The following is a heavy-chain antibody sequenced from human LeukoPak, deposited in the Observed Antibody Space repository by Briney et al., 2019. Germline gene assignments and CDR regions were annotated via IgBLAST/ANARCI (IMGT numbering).Heavy chain of an antibody. Sequence: GGSLRLSCAASGFTFSSYTMSWVRQAPGKGLEWVSTISGSGGSTYYADSVKGRFTISRDNSKKMLYLQMNSLRAEDTAVYYCAKGAGAGTIDYWGQGTLVTVSS. D-gene: IGHD6-13*01. CDR2: ISGSGGST. J-gene: IGHJ4*02. CDR3: AKGAGAGTIDY. CDR1: GFTFSSYT. V-gene: IGHV3-23*01.